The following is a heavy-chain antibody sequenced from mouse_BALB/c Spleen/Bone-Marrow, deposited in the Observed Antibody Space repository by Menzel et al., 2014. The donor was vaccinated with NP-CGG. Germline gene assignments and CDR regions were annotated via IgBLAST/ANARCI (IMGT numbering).Heavy chain of an antibody. D-gene: IGHD2-4*01. V-gene: IGHV5-6*01. CDR3: ARPYDFGAWFAY. CDR2: ISSGGSYT. CDR1: GFTFSSYG. J-gene: IGHJ3*01. Sequence: EVQGVESGGGLVKPGGSLKLSCAASGFTFSSYGMSWVRQTPDKRLEWVATISSGGSYTYYPDSVKGRFTISRDNAKNTLHLQMSSLKSEDTAMYYCARPYDFGAWFAYWGQGTLVTVSA.